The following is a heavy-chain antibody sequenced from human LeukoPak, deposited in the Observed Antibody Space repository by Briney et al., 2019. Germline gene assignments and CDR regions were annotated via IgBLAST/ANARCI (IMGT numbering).Heavy chain of an antibody. J-gene: IGHJ3*02. CDR2: IYYSGST. D-gene: IGHD1-26*01. CDR3: ARPDSGSYSPDAFDI. Sequence: PSETLSLTCTVSGGSISSSSYYWGWIRQPPGEGLEWIGSIYYSGSTYYNPSLKSRVTIAVDTSKNQFSLKLSSVAAADTAVYYCARPDSGSYSPDAFDIWGQGTMVTVSS. V-gene: IGHV4-39*01. CDR1: GGSISSSSYY.